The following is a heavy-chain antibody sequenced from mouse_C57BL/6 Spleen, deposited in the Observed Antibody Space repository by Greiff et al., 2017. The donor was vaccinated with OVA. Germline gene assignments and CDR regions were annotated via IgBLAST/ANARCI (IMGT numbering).Heavy chain of an antibody. D-gene: IGHD1-1*01. CDR2: ISDSGSYT. CDR3: ARDVTAVVARYFDG. CDR1: GFTFSSYA. V-gene: IGHV5-4*01. Sequence: EVKLVESGGGLVKPGGSLTLSCAASGFTFSSYAMSWVRQTPEKRLEWVATISDSGSYTYYPDNVKGRFTISRDNAKNNLYLQMSHLKSEDTAMYYCARDVTAVVARYFDGWGTVTTVTDSS. J-gene: IGHJ1*03.